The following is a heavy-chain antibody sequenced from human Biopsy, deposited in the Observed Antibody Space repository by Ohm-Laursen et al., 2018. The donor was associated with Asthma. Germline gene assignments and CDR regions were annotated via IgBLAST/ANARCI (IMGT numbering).Heavy chain of an antibody. V-gene: IGHV1-69*13. Sequence: SLNLSRTPPGGTFSTFAISWVRQAPGQGLGWLGGIITVFAPTNSSPNFQGRVTITADESTSTSYMEVASLRSEDTAIYYCARCQVGYRSGWSLLGKKIYYSGMDVWGQGTAVTVSS. J-gene: IGHJ6*02. CDR1: GGTFSTFA. CDR2: IITVFAPT. CDR3: ARCQVGYRSGWSLLGKKIYYSGMDV. D-gene: IGHD6-19*01.